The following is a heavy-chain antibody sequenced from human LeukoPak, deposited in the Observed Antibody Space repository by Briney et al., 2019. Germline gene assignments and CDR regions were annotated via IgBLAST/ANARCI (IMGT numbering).Heavy chain of an antibody. V-gene: IGHV3-23*01. CDR2: IGPSGDKT. D-gene: IGHD6-19*01. J-gene: IGHJ4*02. Sequence: GGSLRLSCAASGYTFNIHGMNWVRQAPGKGPEWVSGIGPSGDKTYYADSVKGRFTISRDNSENTVYLQMNSLRVEDTALYYCAKDIDWLAFEDWGQGTLVTVSS. CDR3: AKDIDWLAFED. CDR1: GYTFNIHG.